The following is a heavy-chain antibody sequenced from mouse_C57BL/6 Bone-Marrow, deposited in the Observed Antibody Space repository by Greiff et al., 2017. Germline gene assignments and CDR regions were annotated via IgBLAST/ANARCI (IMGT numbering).Heavy chain of an antibody. D-gene: IGHD5-5*01. V-gene: IGHV7-3*01. CDR1: GFTFTDYY. Sequence: EVKLVESGGGLVQPGGSLSLSCAASGFTFTDYYMSWVRQPPGKALEWLGFIRNKANGYTTEYSASVKGRFTISRDNSQSILYLPMNDLRAEDSATYYCARYSLPGFAYWGQGTLVTVSA. CDR3: ARYSLPGFAY. J-gene: IGHJ3*01. CDR2: IRNKANGYTT.